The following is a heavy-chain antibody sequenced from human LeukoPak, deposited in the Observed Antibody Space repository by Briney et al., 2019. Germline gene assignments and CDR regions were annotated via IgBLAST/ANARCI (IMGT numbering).Heavy chain of an antibody. Sequence: GASVKVSCKAPGGTLSRYGINWVRQAPGQGLEWMGRIIPTFGSTNYAQNFQGRVTITTDESTTTAYMEVTSLTSEDTAVYYCAGETLAPSGVKYFHHWGQGTLVTVSS. D-gene: IGHD3-16*02. J-gene: IGHJ1*01. CDR3: AGETLAPSGVKYFHH. CDR2: IIPTFGST. CDR1: GGTLSRYG. V-gene: IGHV1-69*05.